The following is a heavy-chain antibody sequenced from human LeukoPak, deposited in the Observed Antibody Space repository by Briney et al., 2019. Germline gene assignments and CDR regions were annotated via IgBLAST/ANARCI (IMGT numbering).Heavy chain of an antibody. V-gene: IGHV1-46*01. D-gene: IGHD3-10*01. CDR2: INPSGGST. CDR3: ARVSKPYGSGSYPAYYFDY. CDR1: GYTFTSYY. Sequence: ASVKVSCKASGYTFTSYYMHWVRQAPGQGLEWMGIINPSGGSTSYAQKFQGRVTVTRDTSTSTVYMELSSLRSEDTAVYYCARVSKPYGSGSYPAYYFDYWGQGTLVTVSS. J-gene: IGHJ4*02.